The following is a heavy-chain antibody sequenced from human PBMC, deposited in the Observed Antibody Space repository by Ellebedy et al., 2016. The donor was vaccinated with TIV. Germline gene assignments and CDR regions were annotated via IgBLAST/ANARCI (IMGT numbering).Heavy chain of an antibody. D-gene: IGHD2-21*01. CDR2: ISYDGSNK. CDR3: VKDTAPYFGVFDY. CDR1: GLAFSTYA. Sequence: PGGSLRLSCTVSGLAFSTYAMHWVRQAPGKGLEWVAVISYDGSNKYYADSVKGRFTISRDDSMDTVYLQLNTAEDTATYFCVKDTAPYFGVFDYWGRGALVTVSS. J-gene: IGHJ4*02. V-gene: IGHV3-30*14.